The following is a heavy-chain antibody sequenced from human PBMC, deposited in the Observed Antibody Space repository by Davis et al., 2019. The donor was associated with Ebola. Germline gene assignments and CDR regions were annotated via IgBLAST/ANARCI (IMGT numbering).Heavy chain of an antibody. J-gene: IGHJ3*02. D-gene: IGHD2-2*01. Sequence: PGGSLRLSCAASGFTFSNYWMSWVRQAPGKGLEWVSSISSSASYKYYADSVKGRFTVSRDNAKNSLYLQMNSLRVEDTAVYYCARASTRGECYSTTCLGAFDIWGQGTMVTVSS. CDR1: GFTFSNYW. CDR2: ISSSASYK. CDR3: ARASTRGECYSTTCLGAFDI. V-gene: IGHV3-21*01.